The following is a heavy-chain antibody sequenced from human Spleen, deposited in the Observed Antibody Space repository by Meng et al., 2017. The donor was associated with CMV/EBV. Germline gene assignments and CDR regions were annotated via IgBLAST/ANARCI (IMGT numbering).Heavy chain of an antibody. CDR3: ARDGAYGSGSSPYYYGMDV. D-gene: IGHD3-10*01. CDR2: IKQDGSEK. V-gene: IGHV3-7*01. J-gene: IGHJ6*02. Sequence: GGSLRLSCAASGFTFSSYWMSWVRQAPGKGLEWVANIKQDGSEKYYVDSVKGRFTISRDNAKNSLYLQMNSLRAEDTAVYYCARDGAYGSGSSPYYYGMDVLGQGTTVTVSS. CDR1: GFTFSSYW.